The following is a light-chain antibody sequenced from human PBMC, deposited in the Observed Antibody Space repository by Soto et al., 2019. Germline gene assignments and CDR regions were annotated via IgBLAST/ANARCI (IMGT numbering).Light chain of an antibody. V-gene: IGKV3-20*01. Sequence: EIVLTQSPGTLSLSPGERATLSCRASQSVSSTYLAWYRQKPGQAPRLLIYGASSRATGIPDRFSGSGSGTDFTLIISRLEPEDFAVYYCQQYAGSPWTFGQGTKVEI. CDR3: QQYAGSPWT. CDR2: GAS. CDR1: QSVSSTY. J-gene: IGKJ1*01.